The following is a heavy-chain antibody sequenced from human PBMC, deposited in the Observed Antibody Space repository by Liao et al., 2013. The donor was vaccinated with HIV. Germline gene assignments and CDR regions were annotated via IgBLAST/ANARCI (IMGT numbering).Heavy chain of an antibody. V-gene: IGHV4-34*01. J-gene: IGHJ4*02. Sequence: QVQLQQWGAGLLKPSETLSLTCAVYGGSFSGYYWSWIRQPPGKGLEWIGEINHSGSTNYNPSLKSRVTISVDTSKNQFSLKLSSVTAADTAVYYCARTSAYCTNGVCYKGGMDYWGQGTLVTVSS. CDR2: INHSGST. D-gene: IGHD2-8*01. CDR3: ARTSAYCTNGVCYKGGMDY. CDR1: GGSFSGYY.